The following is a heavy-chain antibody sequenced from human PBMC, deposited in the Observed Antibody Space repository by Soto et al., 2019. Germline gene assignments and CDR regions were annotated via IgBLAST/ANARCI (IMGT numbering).Heavy chain of an antibody. Sequence: PXESLKSSWQGSGYNFSNYGIAWVRQMPGKGLEWMGFIYPGDSDTRYNPSFQGQVTIAADKSVSTAYLQWSSLKASDTAKYYCARRVGSNYIDFWGQGTLVNV. CDR2: IYPGDSDT. CDR1: GYNFSNYG. CDR3: ARRVGSNYIDF. D-gene: IGHD1-26*01. V-gene: IGHV5-51*03. J-gene: IGHJ4*02.